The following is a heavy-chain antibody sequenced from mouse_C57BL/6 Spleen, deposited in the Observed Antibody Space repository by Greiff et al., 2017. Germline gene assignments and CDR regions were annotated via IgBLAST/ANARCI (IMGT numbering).Heavy chain of an antibody. D-gene: IGHD1-1*01. J-gene: IGHJ4*01. V-gene: IGHV1-80*01. CDR3: ARLTTVVATRYAMDY. CDR1: GYAFSRYW. Sequence: QVQLKQSGAELVKPGASVKISCKASGYAFSRYWMNWVKQRPGKGLEWIGQIYPGAGDTNYNGKFKGKATLTADKSSSTAYMQLSSLTSEDSAVYCCARLTTVVATRYAMDYWGQGTSVTVSS. CDR2: IYPGAGDT.